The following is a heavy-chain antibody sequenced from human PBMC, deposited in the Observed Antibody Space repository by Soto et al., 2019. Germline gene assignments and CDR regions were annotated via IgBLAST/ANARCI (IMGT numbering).Heavy chain of an antibody. J-gene: IGHJ1*01. Sequence: PSETLSLTCTVSGGSISSGTYFWGWIRQPPGKGLEWIGSIDYSGTTYYNTSLRARATISVDTSKNQFSLSLSSVTAADTAVYYCARHASNSGSYSEYFQHWGQGTLVTSPQ. D-gene: IGHD1-26*01. CDR2: IDYSGTT. V-gene: IGHV4-39*01. CDR1: GGSISSGTYF. CDR3: ARHASNSGSYSEYFQH.